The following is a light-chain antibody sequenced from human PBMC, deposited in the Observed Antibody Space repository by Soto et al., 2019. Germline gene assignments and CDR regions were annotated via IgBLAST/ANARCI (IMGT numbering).Light chain of an antibody. J-gene: IGKJ5*01. V-gene: IGKV1-33*01. CDR2: TES. CDR1: QDISNF. Sequence: DIQMTQSPSSLSASVGDRVTITCQASQDISNFLNWYQQKPGKAPKLLIYTESNLERGVPSRFSGSVSGTDFTFTISSLQPEDVATYYCQQYDSLPITFGQGTRLEIK. CDR3: QQYDSLPIT.